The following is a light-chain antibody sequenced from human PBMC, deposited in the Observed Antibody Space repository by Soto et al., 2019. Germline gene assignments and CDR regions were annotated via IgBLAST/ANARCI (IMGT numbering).Light chain of an antibody. CDR3: QQYGSSPPYT. J-gene: IGKJ2*01. CDR2: DAS. V-gene: IGKV3-20*01. CDR1: QSVSSSY. Sequence: EIVLTQSPGTLSLSPGERATLSCRPSQSVSSSYLAWYQQKPGQAPRLLIYDASSRATGIPDRFSGSGSGTDFTLTISRLEPEDFAVYYCQQYGSSPPYTFGQGTKLEIK.